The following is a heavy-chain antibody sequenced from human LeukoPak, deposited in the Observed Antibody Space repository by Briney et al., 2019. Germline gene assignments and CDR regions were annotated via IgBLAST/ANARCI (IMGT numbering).Heavy chain of an antibody. V-gene: IGHV3-23*01. D-gene: IGHD3-22*01. J-gene: IGHJ4*02. CDR2: ISGSGGST. Sequence: GGSLRLSCAASGFTFSSYAMSWVRQAPGKGLEWVSAISGSGGSTYYADSVKGRFTISRDNSRNTLYLQMNSLRAEDTAVYYCAKGDSSGYYYRPGYYFDYWGQGTLVTVSS. CDR3: AKGDSSGYYYRPGYYFDY. CDR1: GFTFSSYA.